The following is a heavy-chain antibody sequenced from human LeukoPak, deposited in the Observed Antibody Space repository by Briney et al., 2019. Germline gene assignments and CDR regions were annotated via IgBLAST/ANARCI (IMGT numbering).Heavy chain of an antibody. V-gene: IGHV3-21*01. CDR2: ISSSSSYI. D-gene: IGHD3-10*01. CDR1: GFTFSSYS. CDR3: ARGAPMVRGVIMGY. Sequence: GGSLRLSCAASGFTFSSYSMNWVRQAPGKGLEWVSSISSSSSYIYYAGSVKGRFTISRDNAKNSLYLQMNSLRAEDTAVYYCARGAPMVRGVIMGYWGQGTLVTVSS. J-gene: IGHJ4*02.